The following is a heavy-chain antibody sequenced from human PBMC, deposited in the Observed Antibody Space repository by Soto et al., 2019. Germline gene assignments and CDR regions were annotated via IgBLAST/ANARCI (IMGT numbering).Heavy chain of an antibody. CDR2: IYYSGST. CDR1: GGSISSSSYY. D-gene: IGHD6-13*01. J-gene: IGHJ5*02. Sequence: SETLSLTCTVSGGSISSSSYYWGWIRQPPGKGLEWIGSIYYSGSTYYNPSLKSRVTISVDTSKNQFSLKLSSVTAADTAVYYCARLPSWEQQLVWELRDLATNWFDPWGQGTLVTVSS. V-gene: IGHV4-39*01. CDR3: ARLPSWEQQLVWELRDLATNWFDP.